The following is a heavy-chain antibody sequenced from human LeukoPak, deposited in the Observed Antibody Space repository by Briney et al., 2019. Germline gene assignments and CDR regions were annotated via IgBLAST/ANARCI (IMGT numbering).Heavy chain of an antibody. CDR3: ARVSDSGGDKKVHYYAMDV. J-gene: IGHJ6*02. CDR2: LHRDGST. V-gene: IGHV3-53*01. D-gene: IGHD2-21*02. CDR1: GLTVCGNY. Sequence: PGGSLRLSCAASGLTVCGNYVIWVRQAPGKGLEWVSILHRDGSTFYTDSVKGRFTFSRDDSRNTLYLQMNSLVAEDTAVYYCARVSDSGGDKKVHYYAMDVWGQGTTVTVFS.